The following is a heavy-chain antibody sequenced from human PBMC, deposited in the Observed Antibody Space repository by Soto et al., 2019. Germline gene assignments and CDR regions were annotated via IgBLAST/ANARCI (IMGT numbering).Heavy chain of an antibody. Sequence: QVQLVQSGAEVKKPGASVKVSCKASGYTFTSYDINWVRQATGQGLEWMGWMNPNSGNTGYAQKFQGRVTMTRNTXXSTAYMELSSLRSEDTAVYYCARTPSDYGDFQPDYWGQGTLVTVSS. D-gene: IGHD4-17*01. J-gene: IGHJ4*02. V-gene: IGHV1-8*01. CDR2: MNPNSGNT. CDR1: GYTFTSYD. CDR3: ARTPSDYGDFQPDY.